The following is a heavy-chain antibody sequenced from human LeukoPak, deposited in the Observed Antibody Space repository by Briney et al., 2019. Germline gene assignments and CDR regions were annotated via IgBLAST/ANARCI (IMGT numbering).Heavy chain of an antibody. J-gene: IGHJ4*02. V-gene: IGHV4-39*01. CDR2: CYYSRNT. D-gene: IGHD3-22*01. CDR1: GDPIGSSDNY. CDR3: ARHPHYYYDNSAR. Sequence: SETLSLTCTVSGDPIGSSDNYWGWIRQPPGKGLEWIGSCYYSRNTYYNPSLKSRVTISVDTSKNQLSLTLTSVSAADTAVYYCARHPHYYYDNSARWGQGTLVSVSS.